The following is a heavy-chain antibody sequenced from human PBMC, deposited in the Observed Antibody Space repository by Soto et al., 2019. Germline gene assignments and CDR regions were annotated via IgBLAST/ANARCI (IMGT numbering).Heavy chain of an antibody. CDR2: IGWNSVSI. CDR1: GFTFEDYA. D-gene: IGHD4-17*01. CDR3: VKDIDSGGNRTPTLDH. J-gene: IGHJ4*02. Sequence: HPGGSLRLSCAASGFTFEDYAMKWVRQPPGKGLEWVAGIGWNSVSIGYADSVKGRFTISRDNARKSLYLEMTSLRPEDSALYYCVKDIDSGGNRTPTLDHWGRGALVTVSS. V-gene: IGHV3-9*01.